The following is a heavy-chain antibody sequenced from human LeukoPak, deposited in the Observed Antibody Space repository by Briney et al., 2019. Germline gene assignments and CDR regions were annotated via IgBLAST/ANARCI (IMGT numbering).Heavy chain of an antibody. Sequence: GGSLRLSCAASGFTFSSYGMHWVRQAPGKGLEWVAVISYDGSNKYYADSVKGRFTISRDNSKNTLYLQMNSLRAEDTAVYYCAKDAEWELLSYYFDYWGQGTLVTVSS. CDR3: AKDAEWELLSYYFDY. J-gene: IGHJ4*02. D-gene: IGHD1-26*01. V-gene: IGHV3-30*18. CDR2: ISYDGSNK. CDR1: GFTFSSYG.